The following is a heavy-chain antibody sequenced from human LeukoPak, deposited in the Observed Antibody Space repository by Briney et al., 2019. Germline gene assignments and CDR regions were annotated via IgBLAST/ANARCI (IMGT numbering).Heavy chain of an antibody. D-gene: IGHD1-1*01. CDR1: GFTFSSYS. V-gene: IGHV3-48*01. Sequence: GGSLRLSCAVSGFTFSSYSMNWVRQAPGKGLEWVSYISNSGSTKYYADSVKGRFTISRDNAKNSLYLQMNSLRGEDTAVYYCASGEGVGTSRFDFWGQGTLVTVSS. CDR3: ASGEGVGTSRFDF. CDR2: ISNSGSTK. J-gene: IGHJ4*02.